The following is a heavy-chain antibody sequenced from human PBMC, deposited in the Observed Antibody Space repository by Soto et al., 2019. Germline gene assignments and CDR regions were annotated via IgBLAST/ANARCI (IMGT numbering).Heavy chain of an antibody. CDR1: GYTFTSYA. V-gene: IGHV1-3*01. Sequence: QVPLVQSGAEVKKPGASVKVSCKASGYTFTSYAMHWVRQAPGQRLEWMGWINAGNGNTKYSQKFQGRVTITRDTSASTAYMELSSLRSEDTAVYYCARAGYCSSTSCYLSYYYYYMDVWGKGTTVTVSS. CDR2: INAGNGNT. D-gene: IGHD2-2*03. J-gene: IGHJ6*03. CDR3: ARAGYCSSTSCYLSYYYYYMDV.